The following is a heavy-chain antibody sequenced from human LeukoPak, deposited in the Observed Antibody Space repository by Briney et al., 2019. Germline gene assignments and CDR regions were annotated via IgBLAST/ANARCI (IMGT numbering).Heavy chain of an antibody. V-gene: IGHV3-48*03. CDR3: AKDKRSSSSSPFDY. D-gene: IGHD6-13*01. CDR1: GLTFSSYE. CDR2: ISSSGSTI. J-gene: IGHJ4*02. Sequence: PEGSLRLSCAASGLTFSSYEMNWVRQAPGKGLEWVSYISSSGSTIYYADSVKGRFTISRDNAKNSLYLQMNSLRAEDTALYYCAKDKRSSSSSPFDYWGQGTLVTVSS.